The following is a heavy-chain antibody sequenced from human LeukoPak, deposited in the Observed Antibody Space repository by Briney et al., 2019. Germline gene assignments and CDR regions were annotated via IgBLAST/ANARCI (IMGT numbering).Heavy chain of an antibody. CDR1: GLTFSDSG. J-gene: IGHJ4*02. Sequence: GRSLRLSCIASGLTFSDSGMSWVRQAPGKGLEWVGFIETKASGGTMVYAASVKGRFTISRDDSKSIAYLQMNSLKTEDTAIYYCTRGQKDFDYWGQGTLVTVSS. CDR3: TRGQKDFDY. V-gene: IGHV3-49*04. CDR2: IETKASGGTM.